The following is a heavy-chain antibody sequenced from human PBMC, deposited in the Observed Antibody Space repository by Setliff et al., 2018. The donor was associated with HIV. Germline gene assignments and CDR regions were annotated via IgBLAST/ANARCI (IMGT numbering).Heavy chain of an antibody. J-gene: IGHJ3*02. D-gene: IGHD3-16*02. Sequence: ASVKVSCKAFGYTFSGYYMHWLRQAPGQGLEWMGWINPNSGGTNYAQVRDRVTMTTHTSTNTAYMELRSLRSDDTAVYYCARLTGRYRNSPVGAFDIWGQGTMVTVSS. CDR1: GYTFSGYY. CDR3: ARLTGRYRNSPVGAFDI. V-gene: IGHV1-2*02. CDR2: INPNSGGT.